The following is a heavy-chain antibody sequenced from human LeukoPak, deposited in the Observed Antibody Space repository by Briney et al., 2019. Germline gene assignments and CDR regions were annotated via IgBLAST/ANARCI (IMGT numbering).Heavy chain of an antibody. V-gene: IGHV4-59*01. D-gene: IGHD4-17*01. CDR3: AREKNYGDSYYFDY. CDR2: IYYSGST. Sequence: SETLSLTCTVSGGSISSYYWSWIRQPPGKGLEWIGYIYYSGSTNYNPSLKSRVTISVDTSKNQFSLRLSSVTAADTAVYYCAREKNYGDSYYFDYWGQGTLVPVSS. CDR1: GGSISSYY. J-gene: IGHJ4*02.